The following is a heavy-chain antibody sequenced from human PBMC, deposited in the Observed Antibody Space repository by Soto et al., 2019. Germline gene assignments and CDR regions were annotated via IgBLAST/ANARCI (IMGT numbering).Heavy chain of an antibody. D-gene: IGHD2-15*01. V-gene: IGHV4-59*01. Sequence: QVQLQESGPGLVKPSETLSLTCTVSGGSISSYYWSWIRQPPGKGLEWIGYIYYSGSTNYNHSLTSRVTISVDTSKNQFSLKMSSVTAADTAVYYCAREVVVDADSTFDPWGQGTLVTVSS. CDR3: AREVVVDADSTFDP. CDR2: IYYSGST. J-gene: IGHJ5*02. CDR1: GGSISSYY.